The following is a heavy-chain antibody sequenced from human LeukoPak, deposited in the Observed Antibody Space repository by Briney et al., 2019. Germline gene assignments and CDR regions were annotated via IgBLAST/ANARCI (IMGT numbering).Heavy chain of an antibody. CDR3: ARGRPDGSGSYYKFDP. D-gene: IGHD3-10*01. V-gene: IGHV4-39*01. CDR1: AGSISSSNYY. J-gene: IGHJ5*02. CDR2: IYYSGRT. Sequence: SETLSLTCSVSAGSISSSNYYWGWIRQPPGKGLEWIGSIYYSGRTYYNPSLKSRVTISVDTSKKQFSLKLSSVTAADTAVYYCARGRPDGSGSYYKFDPWGQGTLVTVSS.